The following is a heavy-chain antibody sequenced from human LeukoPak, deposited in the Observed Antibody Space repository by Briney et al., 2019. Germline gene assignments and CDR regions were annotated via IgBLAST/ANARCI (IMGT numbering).Heavy chain of an antibody. V-gene: IGHV3-13*01. CDR1: GLTVSSYA. J-gene: IGHJ4*02. CDR2: LGIAGDT. D-gene: IGHD1-26*01. Sequence: SLRLSCAPSGLTVSSYAIDWVRHPIEKVLEWVSALGIAGDTFYPGSVKGRFTISRENARNSLYLQMNSLRAEDTAMYYCARQMQSHGNFDSWGQGTLVTVSS. CDR3: ARQMQSHGNFDS.